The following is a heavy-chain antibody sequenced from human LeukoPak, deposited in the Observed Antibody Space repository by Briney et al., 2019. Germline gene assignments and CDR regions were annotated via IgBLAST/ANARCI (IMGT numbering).Heavy chain of an antibody. CDR1: GGSFSGYY. Sequence: SETLSLTCAVYGGSFSGYYWSWIRQPPGKGLEWIGEINHSGSTNYNPSLKSRVTISVDTSKNQFSLKLSSVTAADTAVYYCARGRLGRARRYYDSSGHPVDYWGQGTLVTVSS. CDR3: ARGRLGRARRYYDSSGHPVDY. V-gene: IGHV4-34*01. J-gene: IGHJ4*02. D-gene: IGHD3-22*01. CDR2: INHSGST.